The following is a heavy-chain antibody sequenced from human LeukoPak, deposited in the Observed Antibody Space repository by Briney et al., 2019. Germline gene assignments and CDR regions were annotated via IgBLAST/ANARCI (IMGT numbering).Heavy chain of an antibody. CDR1: GYSISSGYY. CDR2: INHSGGT. D-gene: IGHD5-12*01. V-gene: IGHV4-38-2*02. J-gene: IGHJ4*02. Sequence: SETLSLTCTVSGYSISSGYYWGWIRQPPGKGLEWIGEINHSGGTNHNPSLKSRVTISVDTSKNQFSLKLSSVTAADTAMYYCARVSGYDWESFYDYWGQGSLVTVSS. CDR3: ARVSGYDWESFYDY.